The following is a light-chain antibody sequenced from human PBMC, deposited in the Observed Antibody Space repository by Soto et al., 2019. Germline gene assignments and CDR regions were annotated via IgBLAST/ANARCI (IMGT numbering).Light chain of an antibody. J-gene: IGLJ1*01. CDR3: SYYTSSNTPYG. Sequence: QSALTQPASVSGSPGQSITISCTGSSSDVGAYHFVSWYQHHPGKAPKLIIYEVTARPSGVSSRFSGFKSGNTASLTISRLQTYNEANSYCSYYTSSNTPYGIGTGTKVTVL. CDR1: SSDVGAYHF. CDR2: EVT. V-gene: IGLV2-14*01.